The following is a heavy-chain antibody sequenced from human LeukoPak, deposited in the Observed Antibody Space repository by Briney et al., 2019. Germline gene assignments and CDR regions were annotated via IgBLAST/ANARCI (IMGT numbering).Heavy chain of an antibody. CDR2: ISGYDGRT. D-gene: IGHD2-15*01. J-gene: IGHJ5*02. CDR1: GYTFTSYG. Sequence: ASVKVSCKASGYTFTSYGISWVRPAPGQGLEWMGWISGYDGRTNYAQNFQGRVIMTTDTSTSTAYMELRSLRSDDTAVYYCARDYYCSGGSCSDCFDPWGQGTLVTVSS. V-gene: IGHV1-18*01. CDR3: ARDYYCSGGSCSDCFDP.